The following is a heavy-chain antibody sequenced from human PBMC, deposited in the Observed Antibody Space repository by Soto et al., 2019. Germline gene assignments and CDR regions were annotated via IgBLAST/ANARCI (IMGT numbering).Heavy chain of an antibody. CDR2: INAGNGNT. Sequence: ASVKVSCKASGYTFTSYAMHWVRQAPGQRLEWMGWINAGNGNTKYSQKFQGRVTITRDTSASTAYMELSSLRSEDTAVYYCARDQRIYSSSWYAFDYWGQGTLVTVSS. V-gene: IGHV1-3*01. CDR3: ARDQRIYSSSWYAFDY. CDR1: GYTFTSYA. J-gene: IGHJ4*02. D-gene: IGHD6-13*01.